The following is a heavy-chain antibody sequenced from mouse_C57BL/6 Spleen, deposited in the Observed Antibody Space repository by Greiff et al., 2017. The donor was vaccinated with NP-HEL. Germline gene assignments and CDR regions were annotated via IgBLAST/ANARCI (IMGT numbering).Heavy chain of an antibody. J-gene: IGHJ1*03. Sequence: VQLQQPGAELVRPGTSVKLSCKASGYTFTSYWMHWVKQRPGQGLEWIGVIDPSDSYTNYNQKFKGKGTLTVDTSSSTAYMQLSSLTSEDSAVYYCARYYGSSYVGWYFDVWGTGTTVTVSS. CDR2: IDPSDSYT. CDR1: GYTFTSYW. V-gene: IGHV1-59*01. D-gene: IGHD1-1*01. CDR3: ARYYGSSYVGWYFDV.